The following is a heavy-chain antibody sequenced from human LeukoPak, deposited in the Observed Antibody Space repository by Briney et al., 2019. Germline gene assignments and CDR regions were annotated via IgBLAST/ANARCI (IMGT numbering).Heavy chain of an antibody. CDR1: GGSISSGDYY. V-gene: IGHV4-30-4*08. J-gene: IGHJ5*02. Sequence: PSETLSLTCTVSGGSISSGDYYWSWIRQPPGKGLEWIGYIYYSGSTYYNPSLKSRVTISVDTSKNQFSLKLSSVTAADTAVYYCARTDDVNNAFAFDPWGQGTLVTVSS. CDR2: IYYSGST. CDR3: ARTDDVNNAFAFDP. D-gene: IGHD1-14*01.